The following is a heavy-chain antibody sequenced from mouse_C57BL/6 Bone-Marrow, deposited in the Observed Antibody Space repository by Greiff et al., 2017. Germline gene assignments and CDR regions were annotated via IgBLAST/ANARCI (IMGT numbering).Heavy chain of an antibody. CDR3: AREGVYWYFDV. V-gene: IGHV1-80*01. CDR2: IYPGDGDT. Sequence: VQLQQSGAELVKPGASVKISCKASGYAFSSYWMNWVKQRPGKGLEWIGQIYPGDGDTNYNGKFKGKATLTADKSSSTAYMQLSSLTSEDAAVYFCAREGVYWYFDVWGTGTPGTVSS. CDR1: GYAFSSYW. J-gene: IGHJ1*03.